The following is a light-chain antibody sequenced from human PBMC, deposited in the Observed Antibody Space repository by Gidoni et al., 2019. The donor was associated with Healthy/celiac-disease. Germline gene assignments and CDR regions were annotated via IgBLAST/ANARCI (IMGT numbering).Light chain of an antibody. CDR3: QQYNNWPFT. CDR1: QSVSSN. J-gene: IGKJ3*01. V-gene: IGKV3D-15*01. CDR2: GAS. Sequence: ELVMTQSPATLSVSPGERATLSSRASQSVSSNLAWYQQKPGQAPRLLIYGASTRATGIPARFSGSGSGTEFTLTISSLQSEYVAVYYCQQYNNWPFTFGPGTKVDIK.